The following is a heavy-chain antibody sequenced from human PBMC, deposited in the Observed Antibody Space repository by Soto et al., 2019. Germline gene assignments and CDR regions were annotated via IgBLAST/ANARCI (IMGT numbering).Heavy chain of an antibody. D-gene: IGHD2-8*01. Sequence: QVQLVQSGAEVKKPGSSVKVSCTASGGAFIRYGISWVRQAPGQGLEWMGGIIPIFGSPNYAQRFKGRVTVSADISTNTAYMTLSSLKSEDTAVYYCAGQPNDQEDYYNGMEVWGQGTPVPVSS. CDR3: AGQPNDQEDYYNGMEV. CDR2: IIPIFGSP. CDR1: GGAFIRYG. V-gene: IGHV1-69*06. J-gene: IGHJ6*02.